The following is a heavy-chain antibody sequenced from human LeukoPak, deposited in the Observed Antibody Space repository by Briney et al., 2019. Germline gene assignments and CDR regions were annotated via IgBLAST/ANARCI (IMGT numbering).Heavy chain of an antibody. J-gene: IGHJ6*02. Sequence: GGSLRLSRAASGFTFSNYAIHCVRQAPGKGLEWVAVIAYDGSSTVYADSVKGRFTISRDNSKNTLYLQMNSLRTEDTAVYYCARGASTAAKYGMDVWGRGTAVTVSS. CDR3: ARGASTAAKYGMDV. CDR1: GFTFSNYA. CDR2: IAYDGSST. D-gene: IGHD2-21*02. V-gene: IGHV3-30*04.